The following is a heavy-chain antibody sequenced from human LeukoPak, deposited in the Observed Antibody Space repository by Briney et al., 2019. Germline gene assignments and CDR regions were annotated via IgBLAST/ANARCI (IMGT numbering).Heavy chain of an antibody. CDR3: GRDLGGRSGY. CDR2: IRSKANSYAT. CDR1: GFTFSGSA. V-gene: IGHV3-73*01. D-gene: IGHD1-26*01. Sequence: GGSLRLSCAASGFTFSGSAMHWVRQASGKGREWVGRIRSKANSYATTYAASVKGRFTISRDDSKNTAYLQMNSLKTEDTAVYYCGRDLGGRSGYWGQGTLVTVSS. J-gene: IGHJ4*02.